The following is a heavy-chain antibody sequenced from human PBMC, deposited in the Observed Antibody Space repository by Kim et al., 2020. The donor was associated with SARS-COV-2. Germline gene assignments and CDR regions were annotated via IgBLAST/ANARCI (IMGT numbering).Heavy chain of an antibody. CDR1: GYTFTSYA. Sequence: ASVKVSCKASGYTFTSYAMHWVRQAPGQRLEWMGWINAGNGNTKYSQKFQGRVTITRDTSASTAYMELSSLRSEDTAVYYCARDQEDDSSGYSQYYYYYYGMDVWGQGTTVTVSS. D-gene: IGHD3-22*01. V-gene: IGHV1-3*01. CDR2: INAGNGNT. J-gene: IGHJ6*02. CDR3: ARDQEDDSSGYSQYYYYYYGMDV.